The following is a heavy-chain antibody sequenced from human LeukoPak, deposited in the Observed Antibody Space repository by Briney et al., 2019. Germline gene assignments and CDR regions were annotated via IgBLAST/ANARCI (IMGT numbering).Heavy chain of an antibody. D-gene: IGHD2-15*01. J-gene: IGHJ4*02. V-gene: IGHV1-18*01. CDR2: SSAYNGNT. CDR1: GYTFTSYG. CDR3: ARQLGYCSGGSCYSIREVNY. Sequence: ASVKVSCKASGYTFTSYGISWVRQAPGQGREWMGWSSAYNGNTNYAQKLQGRVTMTTDTSTSTAYMELRSLRSDNTAVYYCARQLGYCSGGSCYSIREVNYWGQGTLVTVSS.